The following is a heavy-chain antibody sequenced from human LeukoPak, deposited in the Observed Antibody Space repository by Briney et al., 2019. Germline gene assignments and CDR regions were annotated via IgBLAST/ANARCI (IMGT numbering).Heavy chain of an antibody. D-gene: IGHD5-24*01. CDR2: ISTSGSTI. J-gene: IGHJ5*02. CDR1: GFTFSSYE. CDR3: ARTIWFDP. V-gene: IGHV3-48*03. Sequence: PGGSLRLSCAASGFTFSSYEMNWVRQAPGKGLEWVSFISTSGSTIYYADSVKGRFTISRDSAKNSLYLQMNSLRAEDTAVCYCARTIWFDPWGQGTLVTVSS.